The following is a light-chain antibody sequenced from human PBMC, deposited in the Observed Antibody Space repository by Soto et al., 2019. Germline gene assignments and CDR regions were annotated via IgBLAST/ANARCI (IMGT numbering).Light chain of an antibody. CDR1: QTISSW. Sequence: DTKMTQSPSTLSGSVGDRVTITCRASQTISSWLAWYQQKPGKAPKLLIYKASTLKSGVPSRFSGSGSGTEFTLTISSLQPDDFATYYCQHYNSYSEAFGQGTKVELK. CDR3: QHYNSYSEA. CDR2: KAS. V-gene: IGKV1-5*03. J-gene: IGKJ1*01.